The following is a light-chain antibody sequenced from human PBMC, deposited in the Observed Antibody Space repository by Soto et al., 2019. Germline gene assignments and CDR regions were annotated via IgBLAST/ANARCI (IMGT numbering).Light chain of an antibody. J-gene: IGKJ5*01. CDR1: QSINKY. Sequence: DIQMTQSPASLSVSVGDRVTITCRASQSINKYLNWYLQRPGQAPKLLIRSASTLQRGVPSMFSGGGSRTDSILISSEMQPDDFGNYCYQQSLTMPITFGHGTRLDIK. V-gene: IGKV1-39*01. CDR3: QQSLTMPIT. CDR2: SAS.